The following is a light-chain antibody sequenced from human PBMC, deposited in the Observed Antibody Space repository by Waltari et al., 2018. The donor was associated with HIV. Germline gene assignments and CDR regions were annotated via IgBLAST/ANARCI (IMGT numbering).Light chain of an antibody. V-gene: IGLV1-47*01. Sequence: SVLTQPPSASGTPGQRVTISCSGSTSNIGSNDVFWYQHLPGAAPKLLIHRNKQRPSGVPDRFSCSTSGTAASLAISGLRSEDEADYYCGAWDDSLRGVLFGGGTKVAGL. J-gene: IGLJ2*01. CDR2: RNK. CDR3: GAWDDSLRGVL. CDR1: TSNIGSND.